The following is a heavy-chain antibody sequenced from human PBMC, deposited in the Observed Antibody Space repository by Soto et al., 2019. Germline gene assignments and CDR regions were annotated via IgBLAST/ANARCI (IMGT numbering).Heavy chain of an antibody. D-gene: IGHD2-2*01. CDR2: ISGSGDTT. J-gene: IGHJ6*02. Sequence: SGGSLRLSCAGSGFTFSVYAMNWVRQAPGEGLEWVSGISGSGDTTYYVDSVKGRFTISRDNSKNTVYLQMNSLRAEDAAVFYCASSHCSRASCYDDGTYYYGMDVWGQGTSVTVSS. CDR3: ASSHCSRASCYDDGTYYYGMDV. CDR1: GFTFSVYA. V-gene: IGHV3-23*01.